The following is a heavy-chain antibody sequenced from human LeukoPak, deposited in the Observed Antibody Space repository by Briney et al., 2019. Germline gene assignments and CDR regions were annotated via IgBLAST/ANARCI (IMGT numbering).Heavy chain of an antibody. D-gene: IGHD3-10*01. V-gene: IGHV4-31*03. CDR2: IYYTGST. CDR1: GGSIGRGGYY. J-gene: IGHJ6*02. CDR3: TRAGPHYGSGTDYSFYWMDV. Sequence: SETLSLTCTVPGGSIGRGGYYWTWIRQHPGKGLEWIGYIYYTGSTYYNPSLKSRVAISMDASKNQFSLRLSSVTAADTAVYYCTRAGPHYGSGTDYSFYWMDVWGQGTTVTVSS.